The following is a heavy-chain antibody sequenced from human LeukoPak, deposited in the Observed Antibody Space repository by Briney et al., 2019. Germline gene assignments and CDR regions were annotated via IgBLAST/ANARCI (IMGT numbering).Heavy chain of an antibody. D-gene: IGHD6-13*01. CDR2: ISYDGSNK. CDR3: AKVSGAAAAYFQH. Sequence: GGSLRLSCAASGFTFSSYSMNWVRQAPGKGLEWVAVISYDGSNKYYADSVKGRFTISRDNSKNTLYLQMNSLRAEDTAVYYCAKVSGAAAAYFQHWGQGTLVTVSS. J-gene: IGHJ1*01. V-gene: IGHV3-30*18. CDR1: GFTFSSYS.